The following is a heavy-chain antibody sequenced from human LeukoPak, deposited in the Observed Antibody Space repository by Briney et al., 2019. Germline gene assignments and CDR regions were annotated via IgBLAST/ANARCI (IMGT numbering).Heavy chain of an antibody. CDR2: INHSGTT. V-gene: IGHV4-34*01. CDR1: GGSFSGHY. J-gene: IGHJ3*02. D-gene: IGHD5-12*01. Sequence: PSETLSLTCAAYGGSFSGHYWRWIRQPPGKGLEWIGEINHSGTTKYNPSLESRVTISVDTSKNQFSLKVRSVTAADTAVYYCARSYSGQPNADAFDIWGQGTMVTVSS. CDR3: ARSYSGQPNADAFDI.